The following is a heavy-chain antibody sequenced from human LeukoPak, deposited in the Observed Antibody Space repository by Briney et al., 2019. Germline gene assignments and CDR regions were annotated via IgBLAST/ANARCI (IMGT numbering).Heavy chain of an antibody. D-gene: IGHD3-9*01. V-gene: IGHV3-23*01. J-gene: IGHJ6*02. CDR1: GFTFSSYA. CDR3: AKIGYYDILTGYSHYYYGMDV. CDR2: ISGSGGST. Sequence: GGSLRLSCAASGFTFSSYAMSWVRQAPGKGLEWVSAISGSGGSTYYADSVKGRFTISRDNSKNTLYLQMNSLRAEDTAVYYCAKIGYYDILTGYSHYYYGMDVWGQGTTVTVSS.